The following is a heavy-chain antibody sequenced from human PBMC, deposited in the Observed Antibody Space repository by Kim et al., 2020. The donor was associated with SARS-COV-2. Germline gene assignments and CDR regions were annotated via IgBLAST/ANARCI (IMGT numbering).Heavy chain of an antibody. Sequence: SRVTISVDTSKNQFSLKLSSVTAADTAVYYCAREEAGIAAAGPYYYGMDVWGQGTTVTVSS. CDR3: AREEAGIAAAGPYYYGMDV. V-gene: IGHV4-30-2*04. J-gene: IGHJ6*02. D-gene: IGHD6-13*01.